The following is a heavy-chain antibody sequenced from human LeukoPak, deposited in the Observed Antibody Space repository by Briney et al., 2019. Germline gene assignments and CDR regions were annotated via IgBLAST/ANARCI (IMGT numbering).Heavy chain of an antibody. V-gene: IGHV4-61*01. CDR2: IYYSGST. J-gene: IGHJ5*02. CDR1: GGSISSSSYY. Sequence: SETLSLTCTVSGGSISSSSYYWSWIRQPPGKGLEWIGYIYYSGSTNYNPSLKSRVTISVDTSKNQFSLKLSSVTAADTAVYYCARVYRYSSSWYFDWFDPWGQGTLVTVSS. D-gene: IGHD6-13*01. CDR3: ARVYRYSSSWYFDWFDP.